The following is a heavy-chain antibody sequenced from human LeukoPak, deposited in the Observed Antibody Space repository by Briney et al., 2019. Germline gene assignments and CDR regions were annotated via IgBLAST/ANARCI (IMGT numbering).Heavy chain of an antibody. D-gene: IGHD6-13*01. V-gene: IGHV4-34*01. CDR3: ARGRHSSSWLYYYYYMDV. CDR2: INHSGST. CDR1: GGSFSGYY. Sequence: SETLSLTCAVYGGSFSGYYWSWIRQPPGKGLEWIGEINHSGSTNYNPSLKSRVTISVDTSKNQFSLKLSSVTAADTAVYYRARGRHSSSWLYYYYYMDVWGKGTTVTVSS. J-gene: IGHJ6*03.